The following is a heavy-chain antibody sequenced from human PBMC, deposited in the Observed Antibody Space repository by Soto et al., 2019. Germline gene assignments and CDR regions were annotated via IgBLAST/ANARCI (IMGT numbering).Heavy chain of an antibody. D-gene: IGHD6-19*01. CDR3: ARARVALSQWLSSDAFDI. V-gene: IGHV4-30-2*01. CDR2: IYHRGST. CDR1: GGSISSGGYS. Sequence: QLQLQESGSGLVKPSQTLSLTCAVSGGSISSGGYSWSWIRQPPGKGLEWIGYIYHRGSTYYNPSLKSRVTRSVDGAKNQFSQKLSSVTAADTAVYYCARARVALSQWLSSDAFDIWGQGTMVTVSS. J-gene: IGHJ3*02.